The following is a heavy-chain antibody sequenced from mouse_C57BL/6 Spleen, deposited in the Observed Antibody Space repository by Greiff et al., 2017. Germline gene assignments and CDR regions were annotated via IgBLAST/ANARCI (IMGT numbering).Heavy chain of an antibody. Sequence: VQLQQPGAELVKPGASVKLSCKASGYTFTSHCMHWVKQRPGQGLEWIGLIHPNSGSTKYNEKFKSKATLTVDKSSSTAYMQHSSLTAEDSAVYNSASLLSLFAYWGQGTLVTVSA. CDR2: IHPNSGST. D-gene: IGHD2-10*01. J-gene: IGHJ3*01. CDR3: ASLLSLFAY. CDR1: GYTFTSHC. V-gene: IGHV1-64*01.